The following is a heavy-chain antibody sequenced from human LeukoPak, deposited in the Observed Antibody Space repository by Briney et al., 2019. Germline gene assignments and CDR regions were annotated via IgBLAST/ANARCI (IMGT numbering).Heavy chain of an antibody. CDR2: ISGSGDRT. Sequence: PGGSLRPSCAASGFTFSSYDVSWVRQAPGKGLEWVSAISGSGDRTHYADSVKGRFTISRDNSKNTLYLQINSLRAEDTAVYYCAKPSSGNYPPTGYWGQGTLVTVSS. J-gene: IGHJ4*02. CDR1: GFTFSSYD. CDR3: AKPSSGNYPPTGY. V-gene: IGHV3-23*01. D-gene: IGHD1-26*01.